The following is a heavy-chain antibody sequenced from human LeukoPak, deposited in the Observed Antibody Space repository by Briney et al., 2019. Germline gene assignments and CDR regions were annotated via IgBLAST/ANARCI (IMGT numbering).Heavy chain of an antibody. Sequence: SAPLSLTCPVSGGSINSSSYYWSWIPRPPGKGLEWIGYIYYSETANYNPSLKSRVTISVDTSKNQFSLKLTSVTAADTAVYYCARVYYSSSYDYWYFDLWGRGTLVTVSS. CDR3: ARVYYSSSYDYWYFDL. CDR1: GGSINSSSYY. V-gene: IGHV4-61*01. CDR2: IYYSETA. D-gene: IGHD6-13*01. J-gene: IGHJ2*01.